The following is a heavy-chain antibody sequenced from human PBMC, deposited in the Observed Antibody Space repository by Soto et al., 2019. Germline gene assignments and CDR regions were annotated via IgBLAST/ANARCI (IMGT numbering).Heavy chain of an antibody. Sequence: QLVESGGGLVQPGGSLRLSCVASGFVFSGYDMHWVRQAIGKGLEWVSSIGPPDNTFYTDSVKGRFTVSRENAKNSSYLHMNNLTAGDTATYFCAKGSIEYSASVDRWGQGTLVLVSS. CDR2: IGPPDNT. CDR3: AKGSIEYSASVDR. CDR1: GFVFSGYD. V-gene: IGHV3-13*01. J-gene: IGHJ5*02. D-gene: IGHD5-12*01.